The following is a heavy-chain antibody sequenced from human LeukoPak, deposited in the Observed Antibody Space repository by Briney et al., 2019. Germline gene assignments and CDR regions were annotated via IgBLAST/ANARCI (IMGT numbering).Heavy chain of an antibody. J-gene: IGHJ4*02. V-gene: IGHV1-18*01. CDR1: GSTFPSYG. CDR2: ISAYNGNT. CDR3: ARDFFVAAAAPFDY. Sequence: ASVKVSCKASGSTFPSYGISWVRPAPGQGLEWMGWISAYNGNTNYAQKLQGRVTMTTDTSTSTAYMELRSLRSDDTAVYYCARDFFVAAAAPFDYWGQGTLVTVSS. D-gene: IGHD6-13*01.